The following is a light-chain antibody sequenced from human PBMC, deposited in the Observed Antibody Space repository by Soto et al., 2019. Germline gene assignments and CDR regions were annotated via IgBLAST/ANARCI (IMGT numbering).Light chain of an antibody. Sequence: EIVLIQSLATLSLSAGERATLSCRASQSVYSSYLAWYQQKPGQAPRLLIYGASSRAAGIPDRFSGSGSRTDFTLTISGLEPEDFAVYYCQQYGSSPNTFGQGTKVDIK. CDR3: QQYGSSPNT. J-gene: IGKJ1*01. CDR1: QSVYSSY. CDR2: GAS. V-gene: IGKV3-20*01.